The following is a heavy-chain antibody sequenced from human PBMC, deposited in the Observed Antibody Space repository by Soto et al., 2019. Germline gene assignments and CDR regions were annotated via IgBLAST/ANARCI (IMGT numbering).Heavy chain of an antibody. CDR2: IYYSGST. D-gene: IGHD2-15*01. J-gene: IGHJ6*02. CDR3: ARSYCSGGSCYPYQYYYCMDV. V-gene: IGHV4-31*03. Sequence: SETLSLTCTVSGGSISSGGYYWSWIRQHPGKGLEWIGYIYYSGSTYYNPSLKSRVTISVDTSKNQFSLKLSSVTAADTAVYYCARSYCSGGSCYPYQYYYCMDVWGPGTTVTVSS. CDR1: GGSISSGGYY.